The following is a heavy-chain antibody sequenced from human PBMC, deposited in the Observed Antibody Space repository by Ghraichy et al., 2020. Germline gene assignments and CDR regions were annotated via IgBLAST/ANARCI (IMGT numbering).Heavy chain of an antibody. Sequence: GGSLRLSCAASGFSFRSYAMSWVRQSPGKGLEWVSSINGIGDSTYYADSVKGRFSISRDNSKNTLYLQMNTLTAEDTARYYCAKDRTGIALAANDFDYWGQGALVTVSS. J-gene: IGHJ4*02. CDR1: GFSFRSYA. CDR2: INGIGDST. D-gene: IGHD6-19*01. CDR3: AKDRTGIALAANDFDY. V-gene: IGHV3-23*01.